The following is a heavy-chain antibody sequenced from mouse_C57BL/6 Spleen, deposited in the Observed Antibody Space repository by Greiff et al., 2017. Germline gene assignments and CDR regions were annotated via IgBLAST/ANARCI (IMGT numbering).Heavy chain of an antibody. J-gene: IGHJ4*01. CDR1: GYAFSSSW. V-gene: IGHV1-82*01. Sequence: VKLQESGPELVKPGASVKISCKASGYAFSSSWMNWVKQRPGKGLEWIGRIYPGDGDTNYNGKFKGKATLTADKSSSTAYMQLSSLTSEDSAVYFCARRLLRNAMDYWGQGTSVTVSS. D-gene: IGHD1-1*01. CDR3: ARRLLRNAMDY. CDR2: IYPGDGDT.